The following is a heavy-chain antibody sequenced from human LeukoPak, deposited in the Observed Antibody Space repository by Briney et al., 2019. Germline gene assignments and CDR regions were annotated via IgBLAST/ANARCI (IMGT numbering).Heavy chain of an antibody. CDR3: AKARYIVVVPAACD. J-gene: IGHJ4*02. D-gene: IGHD2-2*01. CDR2: IQYDGSNR. Sequence: GGSLRLSCAASGFTFSNFGVHWVRQAPGKGLEWVAFIQYDGSNRYVDSVKGRFTVSRDNSKNTLYLQMNSLRAEDTAVYYCAKARYIVVVPAACDWGQGTLVTVSS. V-gene: IGHV3-30*02. CDR1: GFTFSNFG.